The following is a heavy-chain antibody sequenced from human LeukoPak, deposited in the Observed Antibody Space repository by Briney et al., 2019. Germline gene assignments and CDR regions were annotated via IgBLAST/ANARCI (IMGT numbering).Heavy chain of an antibody. CDR1: GGPIISKY. CDR2: IYNSGST. V-gene: IGHV4-59*08. J-gene: IGHJ4*02. Sequence: WESLSLTCTVSGGPIISKYCSSVRQPPGKGLEWFGYIYNSGSTNYNASLKSRVTMSVDTFKNQLTLKLSSVTAADTAVYYGARHIRRPSSWYAFDYWGQGTLVTVSS. CDR3: ARHIRRPSSWYAFDY. D-gene: IGHD6-13*01.